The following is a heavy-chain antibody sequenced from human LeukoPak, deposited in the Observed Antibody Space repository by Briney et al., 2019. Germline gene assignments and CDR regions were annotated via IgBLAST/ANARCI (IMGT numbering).Heavy chain of an antibody. CDR2: IRPSGGSGST. CDR1: GFTFSSYV. V-gene: IGHV3-23*01. CDR3: AKEFGYCSGGSCYSVGYFDY. D-gene: IGHD2-15*01. Sequence: PGGSLRLSCAASGFTFSSYVMSWVRQAPGRGLEWVSAIRPSGGSGSTYYADSVKGRFTISRDNSKNTLYLQMNSLRAEDTAVYYCAKEFGYCSGGSCYSVGYFDYWGQGTLVTVSS. J-gene: IGHJ4*02.